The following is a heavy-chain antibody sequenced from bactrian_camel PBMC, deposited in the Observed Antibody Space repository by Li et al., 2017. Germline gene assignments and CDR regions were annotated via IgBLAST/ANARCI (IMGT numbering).Heavy chain of an antibody. Sequence: VQLVESGGGSVQAGGTLRLSCAASGFTFSSYGMNWVRQAPGKGLEWVSAINSGGGGTCYGDSVKGRFTISRDNVKNTLYLQLDSLKTEDTAMYFCASQYDRYWGQGTQVTVS. CDR2: INSGGGGT. CDR3: ASQYDRY. D-gene: IGHD3*01. V-gene: IGHV3S40*01. CDR1: GFTFSSYG. J-gene: IGHJ4*01.